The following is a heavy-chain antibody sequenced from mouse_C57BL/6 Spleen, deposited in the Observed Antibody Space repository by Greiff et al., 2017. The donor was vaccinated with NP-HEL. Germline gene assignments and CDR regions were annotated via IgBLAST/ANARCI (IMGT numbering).Heavy chain of an antibody. CDR1: GYTFTNYW. Sequence: QVHVKQSGAELVRPGTSVKMSCKASGYTFTNYWIGWAKQRPGHGLEWIGDIYPGGGYTNYNEKFKGKATLTADKSSSTAYMQFSSLTSEDSAIYYCARKNYGSSYFDYWGQGTTLTVSS. D-gene: IGHD1-1*01. J-gene: IGHJ2*01. CDR2: IYPGGGYT. V-gene: IGHV1-63*01. CDR3: ARKNYGSSYFDY.